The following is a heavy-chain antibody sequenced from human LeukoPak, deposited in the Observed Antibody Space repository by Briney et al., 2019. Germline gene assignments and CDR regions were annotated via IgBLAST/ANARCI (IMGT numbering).Heavy chain of an antibody. J-gene: IGHJ6*02. CDR1: GGSFSGYY. V-gene: IGHV4-34*01. D-gene: IGHD5-12*01. CDR2: INHSGST. CDR3: ARGRSSGYTYYYYYYGMDV. Sequence: SETLSLTCAVYGGSFSGYYWSWIRQPPGKGLEWIGEINHSGSTNYNPSLKSRVTISVDTSKNQISLKLSSVTAADTAVYYCARGRSSGYTYYYYYYGMDVWGQGTTVTVSS.